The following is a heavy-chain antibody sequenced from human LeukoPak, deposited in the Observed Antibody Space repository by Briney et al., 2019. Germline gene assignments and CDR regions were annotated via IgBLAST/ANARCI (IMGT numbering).Heavy chain of an antibody. CDR2: IYYSGST. J-gene: IGHJ5*02. CDR1: GGSISSYY. CDR3: ARGRYSSRFNWFDP. V-gene: IGHV4-59*01. Sequence: SETLSLTCTVSGGSISSYYWSWIRQPPGKGLEWIGHIYYSGSTNYNPSLKSRDTISVDTSKNQFSLKLSSVTAADTAVYYCARGRYSSRFNWFDPWGQGTLVTVSS. D-gene: IGHD6-13*01.